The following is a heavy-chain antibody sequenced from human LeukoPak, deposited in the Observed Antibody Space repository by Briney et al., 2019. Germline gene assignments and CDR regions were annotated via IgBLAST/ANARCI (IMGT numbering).Heavy chain of an antibody. CDR3: ARAKPLYSGGLDY. CDR1: GLTLSSNW. J-gene: IGHJ4*02. CDR2: INGDGTRT. Sequence: GGPRKFSWPAPGLTLSSNWMSWFRQLQGKGLGWVSRINGDGTRTDYADSVKGLFTISRDNAKNTLYLQMNSLRAEDTAVYYCARAKPLYSGGLDYWGQGTLVTVSS. V-gene: IGHV3-74*01. D-gene: IGHD2-21*01.